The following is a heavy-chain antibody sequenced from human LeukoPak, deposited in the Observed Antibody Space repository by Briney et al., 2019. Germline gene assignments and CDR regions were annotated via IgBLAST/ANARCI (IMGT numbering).Heavy chain of an antibody. D-gene: IGHD3-10*01. CDR1: GGSFSGYY. V-gene: IGHV4-34*01. J-gene: IGHJ4*02. CDR2: INHSGST. Sequence: SEALSLTCAVYGGSFSGYYWSWIRQPPGKGLEWIGEINHSGSTNYNPSLKSRVTISVDTSKNQFSLKLSSVTAADTAVYYCARGIYYGSGSYPPPSDYWGQGTLVTVSS. CDR3: ARGIYYGSGSYPPPSDY.